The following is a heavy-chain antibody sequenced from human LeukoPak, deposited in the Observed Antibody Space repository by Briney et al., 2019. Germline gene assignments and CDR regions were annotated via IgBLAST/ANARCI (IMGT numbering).Heavy chain of an antibody. V-gene: IGHV4-34*01. CDR3: ARRSYYDSSAIFDY. D-gene: IGHD3-22*01. J-gene: IGHJ4*02. CDR1: GGSFSGYY. Sequence: SETLSLTCAVYGGSFSGYYWSWIRQPPGKGLEWIGSLYYSGSTYYNPSLKSRVTISVDTSRNQFSLKLSSVTAADTAVFYCARRSYYDSSAIFDYWGQGTLVTVSS. CDR2: LYYSGST.